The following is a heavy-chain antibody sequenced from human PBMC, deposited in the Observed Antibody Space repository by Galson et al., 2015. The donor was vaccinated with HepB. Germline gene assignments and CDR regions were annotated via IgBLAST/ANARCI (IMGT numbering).Heavy chain of an antibody. CDR1: GFTFSSYE. CDR2: ISSSGSTI. Sequence: SLRLSCAASGFTFSSYEMNWVRQAPGKGLEWVPYISSSGSTIYYADSVKGRFTISRDNAKNSLYLQMNSLRAEDTAVYYCARDSGSNLGYDYWGQGTLVTVSS. D-gene: IGHD1-26*01. V-gene: IGHV3-48*03. J-gene: IGHJ4*02. CDR3: ARDSGSNLGYDY.